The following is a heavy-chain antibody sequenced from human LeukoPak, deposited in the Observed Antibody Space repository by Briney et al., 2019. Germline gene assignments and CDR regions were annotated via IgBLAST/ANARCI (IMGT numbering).Heavy chain of an antibody. Sequence: PSQTLSLTCTVSGGSISSGDYYWSWIRQPPGKGLEWIGYNYYSGNTYYNPSLKSRVTISVDTSKNQFSLKLSSVTAADTAVYYCARDRGGFEDNWFDPWGQGTLVTVSS. J-gene: IGHJ5*02. CDR1: GGSISSGDYY. CDR3: ARDRGGFEDNWFDP. CDR2: NYYSGNT. V-gene: IGHV4-30-4*01. D-gene: IGHD3-16*01.